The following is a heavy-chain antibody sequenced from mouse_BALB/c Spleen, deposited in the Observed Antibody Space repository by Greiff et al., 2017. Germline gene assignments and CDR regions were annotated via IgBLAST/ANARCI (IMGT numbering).Heavy chain of an antibody. J-gene: IGHJ4*01. CDR3: ARGKGNSYYDAMDD. V-gene: IGHV5-17*02. Sequence: EVKLMESGGGLVQPGGSRKLSCAASGFTFSSFGMHWVRQAPEKGLEWVAYISSGSSTIYYADTVKGRFTISSDNPKNTLFLQMTSLRSEDTAMYYGARGKGNSYYDAMDDWGQGTAVTVAA. D-gene: IGHD2-1*01. CDR2: ISSGSSTI. CDR1: GFTFSSFG.